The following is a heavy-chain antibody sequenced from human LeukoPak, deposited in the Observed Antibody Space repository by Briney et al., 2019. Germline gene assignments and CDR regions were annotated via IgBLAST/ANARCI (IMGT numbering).Heavy chain of an antibody. CDR3: ARDQYDYVWPRLFDY. V-gene: IGHV4-39*02. CDR2: IYYSGST. Sequence: SETLSLTCTVSGGSISSSSYYWGWIRQPPGKGLEWIGSIYYSGSTYYNPSLKSRVTISVDTSKNQFSLKLSSVTAADTAVYYCARDQYDYVWPRLFDYWGQGTLVTVSS. J-gene: IGHJ4*02. D-gene: IGHD3-16*01. CDR1: GGSISSSSYY.